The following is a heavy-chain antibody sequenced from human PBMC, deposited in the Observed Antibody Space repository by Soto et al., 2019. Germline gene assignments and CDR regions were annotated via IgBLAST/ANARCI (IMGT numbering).Heavy chain of an antibody. D-gene: IGHD2-15*01. CDR3: ARQLRIYYCSGGRCYFDY. V-gene: IGHV4-39*01. CDR2: IYYSGST. Sequence: SETLSLTCTVSGGSISSSSYYWGWIRQPPGKGLEWIGSIYYSGSTYYNPSLKSRVTISLDTSKNQFSLKLGSVTAADTAVYYCARQLRIYYCSGGRCYFDYWGQGTLVTVSS. J-gene: IGHJ4*02. CDR1: GGSISSSSYY.